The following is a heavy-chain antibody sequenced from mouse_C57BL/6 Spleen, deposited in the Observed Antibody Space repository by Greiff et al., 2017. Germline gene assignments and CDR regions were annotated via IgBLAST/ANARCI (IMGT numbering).Heavy chain of an antibody. CDR3: ASGAGDAMDY. V-gene: IGHV1-63*01. CDR2: IYPGGGYT. Sequence: QVQLQQSGAELVRPGTSVKMSCKASGYTFTNYWIGWAKPRPGHGLEWIGDIYPGGGYTNYNEKFKGKATLTADKSSSTAYMQFSSLTSEDSAIYYCASGAGDAMDYWGQGTSVTVSS. D-gene: IGHD4-1*01. CDR1: GYTFTNYW. J-gene: IGHJ4*01.